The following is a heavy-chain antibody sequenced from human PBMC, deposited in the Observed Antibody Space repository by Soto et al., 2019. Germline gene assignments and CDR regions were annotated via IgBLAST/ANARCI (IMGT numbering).Heavy chain of an antibody. CDR2: INAGNGNT. CDR1: GYTFTSYA. V-gene: IGHV1-3*01. J-gene: IGHJ6*02. CDR3: ALSLVTTIKYYYYYGMDV. Sequence: AAGTVYCNASGYTFTSYAMHWVRQAPGQRLEWMGWINAGNGNTKYSQKFQGRVTITRDTSASTAYMELSSLRSEDTAVYYCALSLVTTIKYYYYYGMDVWGQGTTVTVSS. D-gene: IGHD3-9*01.